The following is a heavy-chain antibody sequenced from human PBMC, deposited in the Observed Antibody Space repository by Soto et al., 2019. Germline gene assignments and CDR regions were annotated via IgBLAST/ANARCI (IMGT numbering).Heavy chain of an antibody. Sequence: ASVKVSCKASGYTFTSYDINWVRQATGQGLEWMGWMNPNSGNTGYAQEFQGRVTMTRNTSISTAYMELSSLRSEDTAVYYCARESSGYRYAFDIWGQGTMVTVSS. CDR1: GYTFTSYD. CDR2: MNPNSGNT. V-gene: IGHV1-8*01. CDR3: ARESSGYRYAFDI. D-gene: IGHD6-13*01. J-gene: IGHJ3*02.